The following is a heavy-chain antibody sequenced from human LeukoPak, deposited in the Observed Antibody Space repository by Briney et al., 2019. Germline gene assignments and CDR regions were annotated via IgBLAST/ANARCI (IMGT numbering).Heavy chain of an antibody. CDR3: ARDYDVLTAYPPTQLFDP. CDR2: IYYSGYT. D-gene: IGHD3-9*01. Sequence: SGTLSLTCTVSGGSIRNYYWSWIRQPPGKGLEWIGYIYYSGYTNSNPSLKSRVTISVDTSKNQFSLKLNSVTAADTAVYYCARDYDVLTAYPPTQLFDPWGQGTLVTVSS. J-gene: IGHJ5*02. CDR1: GGSIRNYY. V-gene: IGHV4-59*12.